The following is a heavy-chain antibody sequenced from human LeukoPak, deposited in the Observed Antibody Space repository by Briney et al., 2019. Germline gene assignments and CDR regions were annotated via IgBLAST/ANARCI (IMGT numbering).Heavy chain of an antibody. Sequence: GGSLRLSCAASGFTFSSYSMNWVRQAPGKGLEWVSSISSSSSYVYYADSVKGRFTISRDNAKNSLYLQMNSLRAEDTAVYYCARDWGYYYYYGMDVWGQGTTVTVSS. J-gene: IGHJ6*02. CDR3: ARDWGYYYYYGMDV. CDR2: ISSSSSYV. CDR1: GFTFSSYS. D-gene: IGHD3-16*01. V-gene: IGHV3-21*01.